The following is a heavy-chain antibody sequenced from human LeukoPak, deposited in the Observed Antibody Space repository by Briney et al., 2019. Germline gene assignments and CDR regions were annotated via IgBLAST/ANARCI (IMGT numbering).Heavy chain of an antibody. CDR3: ARKGPRRWSAFDI. D-gene: IGHD2-15*01. Sequence: SETLSLTCTVSGGSIRNYYWSWIRQPPGKGLEWIGYIYYSGSTNYNPSLKSRVTISVDTSKNQFSLKLSSVTAADTAVYHCARKGPRRWSAFDIWGQGTMVTVSS. V-gene: IGHV4-59*01. J-gene: IGHJ3*02. CDR2: IYYSGST. CDR1: GGSIRNYY.